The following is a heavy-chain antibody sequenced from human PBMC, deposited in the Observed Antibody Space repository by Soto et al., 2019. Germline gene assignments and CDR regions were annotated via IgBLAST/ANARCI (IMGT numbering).Heavy chain of an antibody. V-gene: IGHV1-3*01. J-gene: IGHJ5*02. CDR1: GYTFTSYA. Sequence: ASVKVSCKASGYTFTSYAMHWVRQAPGQRLEWMGWINAGNGNTKYSQKFQGRVTITRDTSASTAYMELSSLRSEDTAVYYCATRYCSSTSCSNPGGWFDPWGQGTLVTGSS. CDR2: INAGNGNT. D-gene: IGHD2-2*01. CDR3: ATRYCSSTSCSNPGGWFDP.